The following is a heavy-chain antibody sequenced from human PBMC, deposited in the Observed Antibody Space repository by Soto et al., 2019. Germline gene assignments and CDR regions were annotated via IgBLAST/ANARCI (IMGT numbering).Heavy chain of an antibody. CDR3: ARDQPAPPAAKMAAQFDI. V-gene: IGHV3-21*01. Sequence: PGGSLRLSCAASGFTFSSYSMNWVRQAPGKGLEWVSSISSSSIYIYYADSVRGRFTISRDNAKNSLYLQMNSLRAEDTAVYYCARDQPAPPAAKMAAQFDIWGQGTMVTVSS. CDR1: GFTFSSYS. J-gene: IGHJ3*02. D-gene: IGHD2-2*01. CDR2: ISSSSIYI.